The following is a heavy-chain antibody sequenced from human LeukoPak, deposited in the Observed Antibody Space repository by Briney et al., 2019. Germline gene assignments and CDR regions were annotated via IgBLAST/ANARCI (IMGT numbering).Heavy chain of an antibody. D-gene: IGHD6-13*01. CDR3: ARRRRLGSSWSTLIDY. CDR1: GYSFTSYW. V-gene: IGHV5-51*01. CDR2: IYPGDSDT. Sequence: PGESLKISCKDSGYSFTSYWIGWVRQMPGKGLEWMGIIYPGDSDTRYSPSFQGQVTISADKSISTAYLQWSSLKASDTAMYYCARRRRLGSSWSTLIDYWGQGTLVTVSS. J-gene: IGHJ4*02.